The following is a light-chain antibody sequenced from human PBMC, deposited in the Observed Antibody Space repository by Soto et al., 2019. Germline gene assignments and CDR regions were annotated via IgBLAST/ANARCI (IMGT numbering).Light chain of an antibody. CDR1: QSVTNSY. CDR2: GAS. Sequence: EIVMTQSPVTLSVSPGERATLSCRASQSVTNSYLAWYQQKPGQAPRLLIFGASTRAAGIPARFSGSGSGTDFTLTISSLEPEDFAVYYCQQRSNWPPEITFGQGTRLEIK. J-gene: IGKJ5*01. V-gene: IGKV3D-20*02. CDR3: QQRSNWPPEIT.